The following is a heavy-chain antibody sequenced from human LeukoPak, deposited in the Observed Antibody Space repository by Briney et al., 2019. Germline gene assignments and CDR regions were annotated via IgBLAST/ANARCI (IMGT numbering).Heavy chain of an antibody. J-gene: IGHJ4*02. Sequence: GGSLRLSCAASGFTFSSYSMNWVRQAPGKGLEWVSYISSSSSTIYYADSVKGRFTISRDNAKNSLYLQMNSLRAEDTAVYYCARTSGGSYYYFDYWGQRTLVTVSS. V-gene: IGHV3-48*01. CDR1: GFTFSSYS. CDR3: ARTSGGSYYYFDY. D-gene: IGHD1-26*01. CDR2: ISSSSSTI.